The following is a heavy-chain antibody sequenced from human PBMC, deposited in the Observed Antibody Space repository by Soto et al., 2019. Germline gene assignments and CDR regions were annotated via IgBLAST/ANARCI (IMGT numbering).Heavy chain of an antibody. CDR1: GGSISSYY. J-gene: IGHJ3*02. CDR3: ARDDGFDAFDI. Sequence: QVQLQESGPGLVKPSETLSLTCTVSGGSISSYYWSWIRQPPGEGLEWIGYIYYSGRTNYNPSLKSRVTISVDTAKNQFSLKLSSVTAADTAVYYCARDDGFDAFDIWGQGTMVTVSS. V-gene: IGHV4-59*01. CDR2: IYYSGRT.